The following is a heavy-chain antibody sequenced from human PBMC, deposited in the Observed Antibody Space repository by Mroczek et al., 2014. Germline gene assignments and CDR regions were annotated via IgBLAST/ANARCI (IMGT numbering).Heavy chain of an antibody. J-gene: IGHJ5*02. CDR3: ARGEVGSTSHYNWFDP. CDR1: GYTFTSYD. CDR2: MNPNSGNT. Sequence: SGAEVKKPGASVKVSCKASGYTFTSYDINWVRQATGQGLEWMGWMNPNSGNTGYAQKFQGRVTMTRNTSISTAYMELSSLRSEDTAVYYCARGEVGSTSHYNWFDPWGQGTLVHRLL. D-gene: IGHD2-2*01. V-gene: IGHV1-8*01.